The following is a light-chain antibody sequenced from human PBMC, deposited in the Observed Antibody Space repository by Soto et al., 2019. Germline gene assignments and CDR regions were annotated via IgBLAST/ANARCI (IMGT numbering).Light chain of an antibody. Sequence: EIVLTQSPASLSLSPGERATLSCRASQSVSSYLAWYQQKPGQAPRLLISDASDRATGVPDRFSGGGSGTDFTLTISRLEHEDFAVYYCQQYSSSPPRTFGQGTKVDIK. J-gene: IGKJ1*01. V-gene: IGKV3-20*01. CDR3: QQYSSSPPRT. CDR1: QSVSSY. CDR2: DAS.